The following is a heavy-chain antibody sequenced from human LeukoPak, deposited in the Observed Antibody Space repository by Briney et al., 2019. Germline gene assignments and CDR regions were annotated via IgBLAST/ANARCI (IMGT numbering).Heavy chain of an antibody. Sequence: SETLSLTCTVSGGSISSYYWSWIRQPPGKGLEWIGYIYYSGSTYYNPSLKSRVTISVDTSKNQFSLKLSSVTAADTAVYYCARGSRDYDFWSGFYCYYGMDVWGQGTTVTVSS. CDR3: ARGSRDYDFWSGFYCYYGMDV. CDR1: GGSISSYY. CDR2: IYYSGST. D-gene: IGHD3-3*01. V-gene: IGHV4-59*08. J-gene: IGHJ6*02.